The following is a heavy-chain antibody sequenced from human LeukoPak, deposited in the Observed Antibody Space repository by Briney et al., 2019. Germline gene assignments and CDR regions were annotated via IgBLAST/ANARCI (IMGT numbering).Heavy chain of an antibody. CDR2: ISAYNGNT. V-gene: IGHV1-18*01. CDR3: ARDHCSSTSCPLNWFDP. J-gene: IGHJ5*02. D-gene: IGHD2-2*01. CDR1: GYTFTSYG. Sequence: ASVKVSCKASGYTFTSYGISWVRQAPGQGPEWMGWISAYNGNTNYAQKLQGRVTMTTDTSTSTAYMELRSLRSDDTAVYYCARDHCSSTSCPLNWFDPWGQGTLVTVSS.